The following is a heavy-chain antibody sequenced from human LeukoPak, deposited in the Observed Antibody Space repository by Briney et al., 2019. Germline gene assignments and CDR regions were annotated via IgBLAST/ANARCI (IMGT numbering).Heavy chain of an antibody. CDR1: GFTFSSYW. D-gene: IGHD3-10*01. J-gene: IGHJ4*02. CDR3: ADGSGSF. Sequence: PGGSLRLSCAASGFTFSSYWMSWVRQAPGEGLEWVANIKQDGSQKYYVDSVRGRFTISRDNANNSLYLQMNSLRFGDTAMYYCADGSGSFWGEGTLVTVSS. CDR2: IKQDGSQK. V-gene: IGHV3-7*01.